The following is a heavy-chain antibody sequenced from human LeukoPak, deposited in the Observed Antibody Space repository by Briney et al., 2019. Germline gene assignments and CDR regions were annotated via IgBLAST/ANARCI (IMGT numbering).Heavy chain of an antibody. Sequence: SVKVSCKASGYTFTGYYMHWVRQAPGQGLEWMGGIIPIFGTANYAQKFQGRVTITADESTSTAYMELSSLRSEDTAVYYCARAVGGYYDILTGYIWGQGTMVTVSS. V-gene: IGHV1-69*13. D-gene: IGHD3-9*01. CDR2: IIPIFGTA. J-gene: IGHJ3*02. CDR1: GYTFTGYY. CDR3: ARAVGGYYDILTGYI.